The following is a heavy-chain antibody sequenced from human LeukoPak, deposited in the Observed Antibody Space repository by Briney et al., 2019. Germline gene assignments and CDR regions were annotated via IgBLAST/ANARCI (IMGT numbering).Heavy chain of an antibody. D-gene: IGHD2-15*01. CDR2: IYHSGST. J-gene: IGHJ4*02. CDR1: GASISSSSYY. Sequence: PSETLSLTCTVSGASISSSSYYWAWIRQPPGKGLEWIGEIYHSGSTNYNPSLKSRVTISVDKSKNQFSLKLSSVTAADTAVYYCARTSYCSGGSCYQYYFDYWGQGTLVTVSS. V-gene: IGHV4-39*07. CDR3: ARTSYCSGGSCYQYYFDY.